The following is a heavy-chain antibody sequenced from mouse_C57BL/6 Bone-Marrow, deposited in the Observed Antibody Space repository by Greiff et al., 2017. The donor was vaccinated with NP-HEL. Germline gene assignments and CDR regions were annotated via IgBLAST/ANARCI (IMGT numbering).Heavy chain of an antibody. D-gene: IGHD2-2*01. J-gene: IGHJ3*01. V-gene: IGHV1-81*01. CDR2: IYPRSGNT. CDR3: ARERNGSTMVTTDAY. Sequence: VQLQQSGAELARPGASVKLSCKASGYTFPSYGISWVKQRTGQGLEWIGEIYPRSGNTYYNEKFKGKATLTADKSSSTAYMELRSLTSEDSAVYFCARERNGSTMVTTDAYWGQGTLVTVSA. CDR1: GYTFPSYG.